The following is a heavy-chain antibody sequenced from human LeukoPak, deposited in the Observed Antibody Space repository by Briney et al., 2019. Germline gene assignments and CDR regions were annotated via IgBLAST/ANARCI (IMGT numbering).Heavy chain of an antibody. CDR2: ISGSGGTI. V-gene: IGHV3-23*01. J-gene: IGHJ4*02. D-gene: IGHD7-27*01. CDR3: ARSDWGLDY. CDR1: GFTFSLYA. Sequence: QSGGSLRLSCGASGFTFSLYAMSWVRQAPGKGLEWVSVISGSGGTIGHADSVKGRFTVSRDNSKNTLYLQMNSLRVDDTAVYYCARSDWGLDYWGQGTLVTVSS.